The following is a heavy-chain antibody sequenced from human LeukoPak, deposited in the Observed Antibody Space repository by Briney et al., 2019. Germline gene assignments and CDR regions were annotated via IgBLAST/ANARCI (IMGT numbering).Heavy chain of an antibody. CDR1: GFTFSSYG. CDR2: ISYDGSNK. V-gene: IGHV3-30*18. D-gene: IGHD3-10*01. Sequence: GGSLRLSCAASGFTFSSYGMHWVRQAPGKGLEWVAVISYDGSNKYYADSVKGRFTISRDNSKNTLYLQMNSLRAEDTAVYYCAKIPLGSGFHDYWGQGTLVTVSS. CDR3: AKIPLGSGFHDY. J-gene: IGHJ4*02.